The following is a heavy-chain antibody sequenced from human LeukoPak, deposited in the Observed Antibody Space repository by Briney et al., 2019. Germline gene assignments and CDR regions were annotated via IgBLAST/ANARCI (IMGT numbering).Heavy chain of an antibody. CDR2: INGDGTST. CDR1: GFTFSSYW. CDR3: AVKGGYNDWDAPFDY. J-gene: IGHJ4*02. V-gene: IGHV3-74*01. D-gene: IGHD3-9*01. Sequence: PGGSLRLSCAASGFTFSSYWMHWVRQAPGKGLMWVARINGDGTSTTYADSVKGRFTISRDNAKKALYLQMNSLGAEDTAVYYCAVKGGYNDWDAPFDYWSQGTLVTVSS.